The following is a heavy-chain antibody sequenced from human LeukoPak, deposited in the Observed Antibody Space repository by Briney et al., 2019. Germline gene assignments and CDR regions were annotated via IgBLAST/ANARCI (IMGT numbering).Heavy chain of an antibody. Sequence: ASVKVSCKASGYTFTGYYMHWVRQAPGQGLEWMGWINPNSGGTNYAQKFQGRVTMTRDTSISTAYMELSRLRSDDTAVYYCARTYPKYYDVWSGYYRHYMDVWGKGTTVTVSS. V-gene: IGHV1-2*02. J-gene: IGHJ6*03. CDR1: GYTFTGYY. CDR3: ARTYPKYYDVWSGYYRHYMDV. CDR2: INPNSGGT. D-gene: IGHD3-3*01.